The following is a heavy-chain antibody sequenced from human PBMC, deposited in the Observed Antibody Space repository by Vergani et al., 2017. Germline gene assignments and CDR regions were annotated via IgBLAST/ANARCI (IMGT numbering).Heavy chain of an antibody. CDR1: GGSIRSYY. D-gene: IGHD3-22*01. J-gene: IGHJ3*02. Sequence: QVQLQESGPGLVKPSETLSLTCTVSGGSIRSYYWSWIRQPAGKGLEWIGRIYTSGSTNYNPSLKSRVTMSEATSKNQFSLKVNSVTAADTAVYYCARGLVVGAFDIWGQGTMVTVSS. CDR2: IYTSGST. V-gene: IGHV4-4*07. CDR3: ARGLVVGAFDI.